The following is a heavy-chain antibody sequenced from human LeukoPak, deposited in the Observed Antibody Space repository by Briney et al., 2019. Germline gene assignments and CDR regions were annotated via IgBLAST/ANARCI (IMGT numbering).Heavy chain of an antibody. CDR3: AKASVWTMVRVVSYFDE. V-gene: IGHV3-23*01. D-gene: IGHD3-10*01. Sequence: GGSLRLSCAASGFTFSSYGMTWVRQAPGKGLEWVSGISGSGDNTWYADSVKGRFTISRDNSKKTLDLQMHSLRAEDTAIYYCAKASVWTMVRVVSYFDEWGQGIQVTVSS. J-gene: IGHJ4*02. CDR2: ISGSGDNT. CDR1: GFTFSSYG.